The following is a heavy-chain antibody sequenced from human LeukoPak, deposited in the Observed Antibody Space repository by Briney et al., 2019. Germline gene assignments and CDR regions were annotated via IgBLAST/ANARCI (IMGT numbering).Heavy chain of an antibody. V-gene: IGHV4-59*01. J-gene: IGHJ4*02. D-gene: IGHD2-2*01. Sequence: SETLSLTCTVSGGSISSYYWSWIRQPPGKGLEWIGYIYYSGSTNYNPSLKSRVTISVDTSKNQFSLKLSPVTAADTAVYYCAGSIVVVPAANFDYWGQGTLVTVSS. CDR3: AGSIVVVPAANFDY. CDR1: GGSISSYY. CDR2: IYYSGST.